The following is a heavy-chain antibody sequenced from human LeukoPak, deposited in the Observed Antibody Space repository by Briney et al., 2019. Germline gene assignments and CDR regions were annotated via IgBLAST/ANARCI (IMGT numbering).Heavy chain of an antibody. Sequence: ASVTVSYKVSGHTLTELSMHWVRQAPGKGLEWMGGFDPEDGETIYAQKFQGRVTMTEDTSTDTAYMELSSLRSEDTAVYYCATRANYYDSSGYFSYTFDIWGQGTMVSVSS. CDR2: FDPEDGET. V-gene: IGHV1-24*01. CDR3: ATRANYYDSSGYFSYTFDI. CDR1: GHTLTELS. D-gene: IGHD3-22*01. J-gene: IGHJ3*02.